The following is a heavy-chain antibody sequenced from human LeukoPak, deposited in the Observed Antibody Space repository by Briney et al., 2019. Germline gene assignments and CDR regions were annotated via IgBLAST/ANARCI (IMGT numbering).Heavy chain of an antibody. V-gene: IGHV3-30*04. CDR2: ISYDGSNK. CDR1: GFTFSSYA. Sequence: GRSLRLSCAASGFTFSSYAMYWVRQAPGKGLEWVAVISYDGSNKYYADSVKGRFTISRDNSKNTLYLQMNSLRAEDTAVYYCAREFWGYCSGGSCPDGMDVWGKGTTVTVSS. J-gene: IGHJ6*04. CDR3: AREFWGYCSGGSCPDGMDV. D-gene: IGHD2-15*01.